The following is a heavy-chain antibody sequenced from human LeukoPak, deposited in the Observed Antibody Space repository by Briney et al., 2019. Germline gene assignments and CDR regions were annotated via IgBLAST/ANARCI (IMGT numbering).Heavy chain of an antibody. CDR2: IYTSGST. V-gene: IGHV4-4*07. J-gene: IGHJ4*02. CDR1: GGSISSYY. CDR3: ARERAVSIAAAPIDY. D-gene: IGHD6-13*01. Sequence: SETLSLTCTVSGGSISSYYWSWIRQPAGKGLESIGRIYTSGSTNYNPSLKSRVTMSVDTSKNQFSLKLSSVTAADTAVYYCARERAVSIAAAPIDYWGQGTLVTVSS.